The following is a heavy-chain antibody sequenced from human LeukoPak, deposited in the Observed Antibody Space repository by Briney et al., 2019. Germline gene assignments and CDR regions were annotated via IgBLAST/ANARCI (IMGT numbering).Heavy chain of an antibody. Sequence: SETLSLTCTVSGGSISSYYWNWIRQPPGKGLEWIGYIYYSGSTNYNPSLKRRVTISVDTSKNQFSLKLSSVTAADTAVYYCATGRWGSSWYRGFDPWGQGTLVTVSS. CDR1: GGSISSYY. D-gene: IGHD6-13*01. V-gene: IGHV4-59*08. CDR2: IYYSGST. CDR3: ATGRWGSSWYRGFDP. J-gene: IGHJ5*02.